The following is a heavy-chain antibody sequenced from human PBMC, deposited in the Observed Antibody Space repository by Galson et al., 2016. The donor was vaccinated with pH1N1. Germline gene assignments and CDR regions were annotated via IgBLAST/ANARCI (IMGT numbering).Heavy chain of an antibody. V-gene: IGHV1-18*01. CDR1: GYTFTSYG. CDR3: ACMVRGDYFDY. J-gene: IGHJ4*02. D-gene: IGHD3-10*01. Sequence: SVKVSCKAPGYTFTSYGISWVRQAPGQGLEWMGWINPYTGDTNYAQKLQGGVTMTTDTSTSTAYMELRSLRSDDTAVYYCACMVRGDYFDYWGQGTLVTVSS. CDR2: INPYTGDT.